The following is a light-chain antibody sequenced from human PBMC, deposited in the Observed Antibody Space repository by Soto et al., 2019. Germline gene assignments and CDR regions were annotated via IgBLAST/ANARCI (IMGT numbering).Light chain of an antibody. CDR3: CSYAGTYV. CDR2: EVS. J-gene: IGLJ1*01. V-gene: IGLV2-23*02. CDR1: TSDVGSYNL. Sequence: QSALTQPASVSGSPGQSITISSTGTTSDVGSYNLVSWYQHHPGKAPKLMIFEVSKRPSGVSNRFSGSKSGNTASLTISGLQAEDEAEYYCCSYAGTYVFGTGTKLTVL.